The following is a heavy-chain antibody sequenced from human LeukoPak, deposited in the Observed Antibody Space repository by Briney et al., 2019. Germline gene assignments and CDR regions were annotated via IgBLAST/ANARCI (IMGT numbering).Heavy chain of an antibody. CDR1: GGSFSGYY. CDR2: INHSGST. Sequence: SETLSLTCAVYGGSFSGYYWSWIRQPPGKGLEWIGEINHSGSTNYNPSLKSRVTISVDTSKNQFSLKLSSVTAADTAVYYCAYESKYYDYVWGGYRTEQRFDYWGQGTLVTVSS. CDR3: AYESKYYDYVWGGYRTEQRFDY. V-gene: IGHV4-34*01. J-gene: IGHJ4*02. D-gene: IGHD3-16*02.